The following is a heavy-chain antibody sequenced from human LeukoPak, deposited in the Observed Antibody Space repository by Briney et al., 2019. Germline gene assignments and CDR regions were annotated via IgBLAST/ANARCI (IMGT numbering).Heavy chain of an antibody. V-gene: IGHV3-7*01. J-gene: IGHJ4*02. CDR3: ARDGWSMVRGVIIGDYFDY. CDR2: IKQDGSEK. D-gene: IGHD3-10*01. CDR1: GFTFSSYW. Sequence: GGSLRLSCAASGFTFSSYWMSWVRQAPGKGLEWVANIKQDGSEKYYVDSVKGRFTISRDNAKNSLYLQMNSLRAEDTAVYYCARDGWSMVRGVIIGDYFDYWGQGTLVTVSS.